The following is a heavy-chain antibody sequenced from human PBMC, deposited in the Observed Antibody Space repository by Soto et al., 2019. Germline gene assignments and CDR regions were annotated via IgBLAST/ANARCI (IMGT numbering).Heavy chain of an antibody. Sequence: SETLSLTCTVSGGSISSGDYYWSWIHQPPGKGLEWIGYIYYSGSTYYNPSLKSRVTISVDTSKNQFSLKLSSVTAADTAVYYCARAIAHYPYSYGPRPYFDYWGQGTLVTVSS. D-gene: IGHD5-18*01. CDR2: IYYSGST. J-gene: IGHJ4*02. CDR3: ARAIAHYPYSYGPRPYFDY. V-gene: IGHV4-30-4*01. CDR1: GGSISSGDYY.